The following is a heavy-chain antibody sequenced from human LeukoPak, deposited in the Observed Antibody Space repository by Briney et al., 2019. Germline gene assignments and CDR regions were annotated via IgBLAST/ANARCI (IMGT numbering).Heavy chain of an antibody. CDR3: ARGPMGLDSSSWYFLVGDYFDY. CDR2: IWYDGSNK. D-gene: IGHD6-13*01. CDR1: GFTFSSYG. J-gene: IGHJ4*02. V-gene: IGHV3-33*01. Sequence: PGGSLRLSCAASGFTFSSYGMHWVRQAPGKGLEWVAVIWYDGSNKYYADSVKGRFTISRDNSKNTLYLQMNSLRAEDTAVYYCARGPMGLDSSSWYFLVGDYFDYWGQGTLVTVSS.